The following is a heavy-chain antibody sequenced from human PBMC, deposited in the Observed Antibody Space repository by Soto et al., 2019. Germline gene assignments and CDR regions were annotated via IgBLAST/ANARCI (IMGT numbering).Heavy chain of an antibody. J-gene: IGHJ4*02. CDR3: VKDLCTYSSGSCYFDY. D-gene: IGHD6-19*01. V-gene: IGHV3-23*01. Sequence: GWSLRLSCASSVFTFISYAMSWVRQAPGKGLEWVSTISGSGSSTYYADSVKGRFTISRDNSKNTLYLQMNSLRAEDTAVYYCVKDLCTYSSGSCYFDYWGQGTLVTVSS. CDR1: VFTFISYA. CDR2: ISGSGSST.